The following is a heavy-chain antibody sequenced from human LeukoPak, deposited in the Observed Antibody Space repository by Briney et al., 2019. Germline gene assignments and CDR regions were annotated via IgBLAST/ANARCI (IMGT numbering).Heavy chain of an antibody. V-gene: IGHV1-46*01. D-gene: IGHD1-26*01. Sequence: GASVKVSCKASGYTFTSYYMHWVRQAPGQGLEWMGIINPSGGSTSYAQKFQGRVTMTRDMSTSTVYMELSSLRSEDTAVYYCARERDSGSWPDYYYYYMDVWGKGTTVTVSS. CDR2: INPSGGST. CDR1: GYTFTSYY. J-gene: IGHJ6*03. CDR3: ARERDSGSWPDYYYYYMDV.